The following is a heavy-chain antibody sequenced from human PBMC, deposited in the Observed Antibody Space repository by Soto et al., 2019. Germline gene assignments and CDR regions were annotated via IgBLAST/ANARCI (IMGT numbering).Heavy chain of an antibody. Sequence: QVQLVESGGGLVKPGGSLRLYCAASGFTFSDYYMTWIRQAPGKGLEWVSNISSSSSYTNYADSVKGRFTVSRDNAKNSVYLEMNSMRAEDTAVYYCARSKGGSYGMDVWGQGTTVTVSS. CDR2: ISSSSSYT. CDR3: ARSKGGSYGMDV. D-gene: IGHD1-26*01. J-gene: IGHJ6*02. CDR1: GFTFSDYY. V-gene: IGHV3-11*05.